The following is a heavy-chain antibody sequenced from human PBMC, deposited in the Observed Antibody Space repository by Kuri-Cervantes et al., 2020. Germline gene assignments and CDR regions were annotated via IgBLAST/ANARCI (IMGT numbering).Heavy chain of an antibody. J-gene: IGHJ6*02. CDR3: AKRGLCSSTSCYAYYYYYGMDV. CDR1: GFTFSSYS. Sequence: GGSLRLSCAASGFTFSSYSMNWVRQPPGKGLEWVSAISGSGGSTYYADSVKGRFTISRDNSKNTLYLQMNSLRAEDTAVYYCAKRGLCSSTSCYAYYYYYGMDVWGQGTTVTVSS. CDR2: ISGSGGST. D-gene: IGHD2-2*01. V-gene: IGHV3-23*01.